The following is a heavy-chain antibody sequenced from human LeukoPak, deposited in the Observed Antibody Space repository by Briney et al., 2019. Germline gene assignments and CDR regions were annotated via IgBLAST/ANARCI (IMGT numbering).Heavy chain of an antibody. Sequence: GGSLRLSCAASGFTFGDCWMSWVRQVPGKGLEWVSYISSSGSTIYYADSVKGRFTISRDNAKNSLYLQMNSLRAEDTAVYYCARDGYNSFDYWGQGTLVTVSS. CDR3: ARDGYNSFDY. CDR2: ISSSGSTI. V-gene: IGHV3-11*01. CDR1: GFTFGDCW. J-gene: IGHJ4*02. D-gene: IGHD5-24*01.